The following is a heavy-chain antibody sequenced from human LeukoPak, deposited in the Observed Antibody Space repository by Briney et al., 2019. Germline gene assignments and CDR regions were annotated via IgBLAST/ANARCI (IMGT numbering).Heavy chain of an antibody. CDR1: GYTFTSYY. CDR3: ARDVPLWFGEPSEAPGPFDY. Sequence: GASVKVSCKASGYTFTSYYMHWVRQAPGQGLEWMGIINPSGGSTSYAQKFQGRVTMTRDTSASTVYMELSSLRSEDTAVYYCARDVPLWFGEPSEAPGPFDYWGQGTLVTVSS. V-gene: IGHV1-46*01. D-gene: IGHD3-10*01. CDR2: INPSGGST. J-gene: IGHJ4*02.